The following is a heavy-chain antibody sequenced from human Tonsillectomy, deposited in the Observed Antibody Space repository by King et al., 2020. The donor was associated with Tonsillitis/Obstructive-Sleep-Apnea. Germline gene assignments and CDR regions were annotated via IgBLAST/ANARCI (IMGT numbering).Heavy chain of an antibody. D-gene: IGHD6-6*01. V-gene: IGHV3-72*01. J-gene: IGHJ6*04. CDR3: ARGQQIVGPQAFRGMDV. Sequence: VKLVESGGGLVQPGGSLRLSCAASGFTCSDHYMDWVRQAPGKGLEWVGRTRNKVNSDTTEYAASVKGRFIISRDDSKNSLYLQMNSLKTEDTAVYYCARGQQIVGPQAFRGMDVWGKGTTVTVSS. CDR2: TRNKVNSDTT. CDR1: GFTCSDHY.